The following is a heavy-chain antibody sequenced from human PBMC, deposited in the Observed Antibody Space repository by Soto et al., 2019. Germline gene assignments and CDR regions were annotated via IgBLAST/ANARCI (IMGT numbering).Heavy chain of an antibody. J-gene: IGHJ6*02. CDR2: ISSSSSTI. CDR3: ARGDDFLANYSYYGTDV. V-gene: IGHV3-48*02. CDR1: GFTFSSYS. Sequence: LRLSCAASGFTFSSYSMNWVRQAPGKGLEWVSYISSSSSTIYYADSVKGRFTISRDNAKNSLYLQMNSLRDEYTAVYYCARGDDFLANYSYYGTDVWGQATTVTVSS. D-gene: IGHD3-3*01.